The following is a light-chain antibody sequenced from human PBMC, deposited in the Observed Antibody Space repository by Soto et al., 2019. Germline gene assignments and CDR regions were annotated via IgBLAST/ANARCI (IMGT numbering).Light chain of an antibody. CDR1: QSVSRSY. J-gene: IGKJ2*01. V-gene: IGKV3-20*01. CDR2: GAS. Sequence: EIVLTQSPGTLSLSPGERATLSCRASQSVSRSYLAWYQQNPGQAPRLLMYGASSRATGIPDRFSGSGSGTDFTLTISRLETEDFAVYYCQQYGSSPPYTFGQGTKLEI. CDR3: QQYGSSPPYT.